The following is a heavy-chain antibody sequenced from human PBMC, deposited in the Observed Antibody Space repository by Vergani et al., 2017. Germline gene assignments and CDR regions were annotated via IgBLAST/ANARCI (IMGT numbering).Heavy chain of an antibody. J-gene: IGHJ6*02. CDR1: GGSISSGSYY. D-gene: IGHD6-6*01. V-gene: IGHV4-61*02. CDR3: ARSLGIAARPGGMDV. CDR2: IFTSRTT. Sequence: QVQLQESGPGLVKPSQTLSLTCTVSGGSISSGSYYWSWIRQPAGKGLEWIGRIFTSRTTNYNPSLKSRVTISADTSKNQFSLKLSSVTAVDTAVYYCARSLGIAARPGGMDVWGQGP.